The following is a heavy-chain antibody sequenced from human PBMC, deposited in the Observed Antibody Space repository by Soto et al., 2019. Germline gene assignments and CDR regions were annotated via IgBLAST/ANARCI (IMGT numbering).Heavy chain of an antibody. D-gene: IGHD2-21*02. V-gene: IGHV1-3*05. CDR3: ARAWVVVTAPDY. Sequence: QVQLVQSGAEEKKPGASVKVSCKASGYTFTSYAMHWVRQAPGQRLEWMGWINAGNGNTTYSQKFQGRVTITRDTSAITAYLELSSLRSEDTAVYYCARAWVVVTAPDYWGQGNPVTVSS. J-gene: IGHJ4*02. CDR1: GYTFTSYA. CDR2: INAGNGNT.